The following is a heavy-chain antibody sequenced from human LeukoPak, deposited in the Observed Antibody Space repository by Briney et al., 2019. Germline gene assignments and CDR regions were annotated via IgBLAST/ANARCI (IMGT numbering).Heavy chain of an antibody. V-gene: IGHV4-59*01. J-gene: IGHJ5*02. D-gene: IGHD6-19*01. Sequence: PLETLSLTCTVSGASMRSYYWSWIRQPPGKGLEWIGYIYHDGSTTYNPSLKSRVTISVDTSKNQFSLKLTPVTAADTAVYYCARDSSEWVAQHLDPWGQGTLVTVSS. CDR1: GASMRSYY. CDR2: IYHDGST. CDR3: ARDSSEWVAQHLDP.